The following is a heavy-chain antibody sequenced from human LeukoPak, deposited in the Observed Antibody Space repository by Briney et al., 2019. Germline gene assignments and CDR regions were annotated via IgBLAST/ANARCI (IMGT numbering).Heavy chain of an antibody. D-gene: IGHD2-2*01. Sequence: PGGSLRLSCAASGFTYSRYGMSWVRQAPGKGLEWVSGINWNGGSTGYADSVKGRFTISRDNAKNSLYLQMNSLRAEDTALYYCARDTVSIVPAAMNDNYYYGMDVWGQGTTVTVSS. CDR3: ARDTVSIVPAAMNDNYYYGMDV. V-gene: IGHV3-20*04. CDR1: GFTYSRYG. CDR2: INWNGGST. J-gene: IGHJ6*02.